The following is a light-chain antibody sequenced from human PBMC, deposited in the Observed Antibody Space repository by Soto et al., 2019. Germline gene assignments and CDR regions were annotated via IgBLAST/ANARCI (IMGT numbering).Light chain of an antibody. J-gene: IGLJ1*01. V-gene: IGLV2-8*01. CDR1: SSDVGTYTS. Sequence: QSALTQPPSASGSPGQSVIIPCTGTSSDVGTYTSVSWYQQHPGKVPKLMIYEVSKRPSGVPARFSGSKSGNTASLIVSGLQAEDEADYCCLSYADNNRLPVFGTGTKLTLL. CDR3: LSYADNNRLPV. CDR2: EVS.